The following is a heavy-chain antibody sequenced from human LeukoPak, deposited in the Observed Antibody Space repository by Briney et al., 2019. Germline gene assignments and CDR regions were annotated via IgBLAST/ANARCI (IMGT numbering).Heavy chain of an antibody. J-gene: IGHJ4*02. CDR1: GYTFTVYY. D-gene: IGHD3-9*01. Sequence: ASVKVSCKASGYTFTVYYMHWVRQAPGQGLEWMGWINPNSGGTNSAQKFQGRVTMTRDTSISTAYMELSRLRSDDTAVYYCARLAEGWYFDWLLFDYWGQGALVTVSS. V-gene: IGHV1-2*02. CDR2: INPNSGGT. CDR3: ARLAEGWYFDWLLFDY.